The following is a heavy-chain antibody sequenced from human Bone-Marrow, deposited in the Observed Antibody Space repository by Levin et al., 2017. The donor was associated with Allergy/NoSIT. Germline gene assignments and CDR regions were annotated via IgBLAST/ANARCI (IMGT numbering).Heavy chain of an antibody. V-gene: IGHV1-46*01. D-gene: IGHD1-7*01. Sequence: ASVKVSCKASGYTFTNYYMYWVRQAPGQGLEWMGLINPSGGFAKYAQKFQGRITMTRETSTSTVYMELSSLRSEDTAVYYCARERISGTGDHDGMDVWGQGTTVTVTS. CDR1: GYTFTNYY. J-gene: IGHJ6*02. CDR2: INPSGGFA. CDR3: ARERISGTGDHDGMDV.